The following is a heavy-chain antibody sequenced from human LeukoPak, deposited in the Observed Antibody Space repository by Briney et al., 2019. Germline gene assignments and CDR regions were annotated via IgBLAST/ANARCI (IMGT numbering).Heavy chain of an antibody. V-gene: IGHV1-18*01. CDR3: ARDNYYRSGSFIRWFDP. CDR1: GYTFTSYG. J-gene: IGHJ5*02. Sequence: ASVKVPCKASGYTFTSYGISWVRQAPGQGLEWMGWISGYNGNTNYAQKLQGRVTMTTDTSTSTAYMELRSLRSDDTAVYYCARDNYYRSGSFIRWFDPWGQGTLVTVSS. D-gene: IGHD3-10*01. CDR2: ISGYNGNT.